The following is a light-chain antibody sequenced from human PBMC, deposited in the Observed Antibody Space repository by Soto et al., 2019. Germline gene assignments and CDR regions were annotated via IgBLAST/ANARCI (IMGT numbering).Light chain of an antibody. V-gene: IGLV1-47*01. J-gene: IGLJ3*02. CDR3: AAWDNSPPWV. CDR1: SSNIGSNY. CDR2: RNN. Sequence: QSVLTQPPSASGTPGQRVTISCSGRSSNIGSNYVYWYQQLPGTAPKLLIYRNNQRPSGVPDRFSGSKSGTSASLAISGLRSADEADYYWAAWDNSPPWVFGGGTKLTVL.